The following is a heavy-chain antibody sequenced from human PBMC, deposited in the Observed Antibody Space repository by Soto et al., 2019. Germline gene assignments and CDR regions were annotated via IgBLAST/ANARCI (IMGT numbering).Heavy chain of an antibody. D-gene: IGHD3-3*01. CDR3: AKARVDTADYYYYGMDV. V-gene: IGHV3-30*18. CDR1: GFTFSSYG. J-gene: IGHJ6*02. Sequence: QVQLVESGGGVVQPGRALRLSCAASGFTFSSYGMHWVRQAPGKGLEWVAVISYDGSNKYYADSVKGRFTISRDNSKHTLYLQMNSLRAEDTAVYYCAKARVDTADYYYYGMDVWGQGTTVTVSS. CDR2: ISYDGSNK.